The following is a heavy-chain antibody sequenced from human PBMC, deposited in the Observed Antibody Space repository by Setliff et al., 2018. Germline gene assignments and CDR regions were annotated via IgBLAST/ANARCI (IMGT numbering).Heavy chain of an antibody. Sequence: HPGGSLRLSCSASRFTFSGKSMHWVRQAPGKGLEWVAFIANDESNKFYADSVKGRFTISRDNSKNTLYLQMDSLRVEDTAVYYCVRGEMFSTSPRADWGQGTQVTVSS. J-gene: IGHJ4*02. V-gene: IGHV3-30*07. CDR2: IANDESNK. CDR3: VRGEMFSTSPRAD. D-gene: IGHD2-2*01. CDR1: RFTFSGKS.